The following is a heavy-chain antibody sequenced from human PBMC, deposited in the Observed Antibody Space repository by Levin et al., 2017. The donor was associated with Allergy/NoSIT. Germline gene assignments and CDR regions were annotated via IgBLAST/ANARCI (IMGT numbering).Heavy chain of an antibody. D-gene: IGHD2-21*02. CDR1: GFTFGDYA. Sequence: KPGGSLRLSCTASGFTFGDYAMSWFRQAPGKGLEWVGFIRSKAYGGTTEYAASVKGRFTISRDDSKSIAYLQMNSLKTEDTAVYYCTRDLSYCGGDCSPFDYWGQGTLVTVSS. CDR2: IRSKAYGGTT. J-gene: IGHJ4*02. V-gene: IGHV3-49*05. CDR3: TRDLSYCGGDCSPFDY.